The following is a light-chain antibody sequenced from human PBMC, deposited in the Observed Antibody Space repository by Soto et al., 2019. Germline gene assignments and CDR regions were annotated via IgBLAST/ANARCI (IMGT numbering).Light chain of an antibody. V-gene: IGKV1-5*01. Sequence: DLQMTQSPSTLSVSVGDRVTITCRASQSLNTWLAWYQQNPWKATKVLIYDASSLQSGVPSRFSGSRSGTEFTLAISCLQPDDFATYYCQQDNSFGQGTRLDIK. J-gene: IGKJ2*01. CDR3: QQDNS. CDR2: DAS. CDR1: QSLNTW.